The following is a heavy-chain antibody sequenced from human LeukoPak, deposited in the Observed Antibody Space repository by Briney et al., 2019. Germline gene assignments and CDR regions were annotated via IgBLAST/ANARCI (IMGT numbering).Heavy chain of an antibody. V-gene: IGHV3-23*01. Sequence: GGSLRLSCAASGFTFNNYAMSWVRQAPGKGLEWVSASGSGGNTYYADSVKGRFSISRDISTDTLWLQMDSLRTEDTAVYYCAKGPLRGTAAAIDYWGQGTLVTVSS. J-gene: IGHJ4*02. CDR1: GFTFNNYA. CDR2: SGSGGNT. CDR3: AKGPLRGTAAAIDY. D-gene: IGHD2-2*01.